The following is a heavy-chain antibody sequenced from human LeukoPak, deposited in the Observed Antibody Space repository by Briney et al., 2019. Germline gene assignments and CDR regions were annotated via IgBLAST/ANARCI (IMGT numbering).Heavy chain of an antibody. Sequence: GGSPRLSCAASGFTFSSYSMNWVRQAPGKGLEWVSSISSSSSYIYYADSVKGRFTISRDNAKNSLYLQMNSLRAEDTAVYYCARVAGDWDYFDYWGQGTLVTVSS. CDR1: GFTFSSYS. D-gene: IGHD2-21*02. J-gene: IGHJ4*02. V-gene: IGHV3-21*01. CDR3: ARVAGDWDYFDY. CDR2: ISSSSSYI.